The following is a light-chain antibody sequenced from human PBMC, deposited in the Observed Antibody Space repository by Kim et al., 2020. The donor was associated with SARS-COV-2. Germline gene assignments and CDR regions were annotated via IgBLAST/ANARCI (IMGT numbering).Light chain of an antibody. Sequence: NFMLTQPHSVSESPGKTVTISCTRSSGDIASYSVQWYQQRPGSAPTTVIYGDNQRPSGVPDRFSGSIDSSSNSASLTISGLKTGDEADYYCQSYDSRNQVFGGGTQLTVL. V-gene: IGLV6-57*04. CDR1: SGDIASYS. J-gene: IGLJ3*02. CDR3: QSYDSRNQV. CDR2: GDN.